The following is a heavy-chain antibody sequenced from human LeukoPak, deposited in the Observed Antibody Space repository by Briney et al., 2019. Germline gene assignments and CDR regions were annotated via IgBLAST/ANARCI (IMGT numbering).Heavy chain of an antibody. J-gene: IGHJ4*02. Sequence: GGSLRLSCAASGFSFSSYGMNWVRQAPGKGLEWVSAISGSGGSTYYADSVKGRFTISRDNSKNTLYLQMNSLRAEDTAVYYCAKDRAMIVVVTVGYWGQGTLVTVSS. CDR3: AKDRAMIVVVTVGY. D-gene: IGHD3-22*01. V-gene: IGHV3-23*01. CDR2: ISGSGGST. CDR1: GFSFSSYG.